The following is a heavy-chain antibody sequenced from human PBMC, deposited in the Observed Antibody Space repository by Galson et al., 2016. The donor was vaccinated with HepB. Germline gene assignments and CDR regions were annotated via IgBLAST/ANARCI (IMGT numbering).Heavy chain of an antibody. D-gene: IGHD3-10*01. J-gene: IGHJ4*02. CDR3: ARDSDSDYYGSGSTPIDY. CDR1: GFTFSSYW. CDR2: INSDGSST. V-gene: IGHV3-74*01. Sequence: SLRLSCAASGFTFSSYWMHWVRQAPGKGLVWVSRINSDGSSTSYADSVNGRFTISRDNAKNTLYLQMNSLRAEDTAVYYCARDSDSDYYGSGSTPIDYWGQGTLVTVSS.